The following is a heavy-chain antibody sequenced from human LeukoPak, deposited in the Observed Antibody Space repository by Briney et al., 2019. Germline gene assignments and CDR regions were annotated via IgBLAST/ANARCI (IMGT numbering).Heavy chain of an antibody. CDR2: INPNSGGT. D-gene: IGHD2-2*01. V-gene: IGHV1-2*02. CDR1: GYTFTGYY. J-gene: IGHJ5*02. CDR3: ARDGCSSTSCYLNWFDP. Sequence: ASVKVSCKASGYTFTGYYMHWVRQAPGQGLEWMGWINPNSGGTNYAQKFQGRVTMTRDTSISTAYMELSRLRSDDTAVYYCARDGCSSTSCYLNWFDPWGQGTLVTVSS.